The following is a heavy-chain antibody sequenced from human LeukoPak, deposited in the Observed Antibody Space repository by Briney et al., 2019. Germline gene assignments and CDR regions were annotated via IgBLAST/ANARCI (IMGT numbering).Heavy chain of an antibody. CDR2: IYYSGST. J-gene: IGHJ3*02. D-gene: IGHD4-23*01. Sequence: PSETLSLTCTVSGGSISSYYWSWIRQPPGKGLEWIGYIYYSGSTNYNPSLKSRVTISVDTSKNQFSLKLGSVTAADTAVYYCARVKEGFDIWGQGTMVTVSS. CDR1: GGSISSYY. V-gene: IGHV4-59*01. CDR3: ARVKEGFDI.